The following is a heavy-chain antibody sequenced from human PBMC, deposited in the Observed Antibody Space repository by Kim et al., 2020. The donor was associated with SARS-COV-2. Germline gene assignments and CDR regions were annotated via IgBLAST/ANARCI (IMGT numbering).Heavy chain of an antibody. J-gene: IGHJ3*02. Sequence: TYAQKFQGRVTITADKSTSTAYMELSSLRSEDTAVYYCARGRDALDAFDIWGQGTMVTVSS. V-gene: IGHV1-69*04. D-gene: IGHD2-2*01. CDR3: ARGRDALDAFDI.